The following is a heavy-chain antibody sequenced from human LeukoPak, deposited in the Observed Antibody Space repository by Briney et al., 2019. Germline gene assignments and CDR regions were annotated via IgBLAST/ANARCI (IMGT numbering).Heavy chain of an antibody. CDR3: ARGLEWELPSGWDY. CDR1: GFTFSSYA. D-gene: IGHD1-26*01. V-gene: IGHV3-23*01. Sequence: GGSLRLSCAASGFTFSSYAMSWVRQAPGKGLEWVSAISGSGGSTYYADSVKGRFTISRDNSKNTLYLQMNSLRAEDTAVYYCARGLEWELPSGWDYWGQGTLVTVSS. CDR2: ISGSGGST. J-gene: IGHJ4*02.